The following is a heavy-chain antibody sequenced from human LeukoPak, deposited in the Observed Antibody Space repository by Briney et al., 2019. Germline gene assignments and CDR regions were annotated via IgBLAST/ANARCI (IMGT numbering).Heavy chain of an antibody. Sequence: SQTLSLTCTVSGGSISSYYWSWIRQPPGKGLEWIGYIYYSGSTNYNPSLRSRVTISIDTSNNQFSLKLSSVTASDTAVYYCARNSHAQWLGRGAFDIWGQGTMVTVSS. CDR1: GGSISSYY. CDR3: ARNSHAQWLGRGAFDI. V-gene: IGHV4-59*08. CDR2: IYYSGST. D-gene: IGHD6-19*01. J-gene: IGHJ3*02.